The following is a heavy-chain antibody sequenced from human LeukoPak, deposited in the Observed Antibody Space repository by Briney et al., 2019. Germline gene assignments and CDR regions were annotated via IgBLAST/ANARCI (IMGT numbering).Heavy chain of an antibody. Sequence: PGGSLRLSCAASGFTFSSYWMSWVRQAPGKGLEWVANIKQDGSEKYYVDSVKGRFTISRDNAKNSLYLQMNSLRAEDTAVYYCARDAPQYYYGSSYTLFDYWGQGTLVTVSS. CDR1: GFTFSSYW. CDR2: IKQDGSEK. CDR3: ARDAPQYYYGSSYTLFDY. V-gene: IGHV3-7*01. D-gene: IGHD3-10*01. J-gene: IGHJ4*02.